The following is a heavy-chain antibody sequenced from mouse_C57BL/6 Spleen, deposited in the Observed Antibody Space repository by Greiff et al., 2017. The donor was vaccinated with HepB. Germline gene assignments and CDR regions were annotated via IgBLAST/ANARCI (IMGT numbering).Heavy chain of an antibody. D-gene: IGHD2-4*01. CDR2: ISDGGSYT. V-gene: IGHV5-4*03. Sequence: EVMLVESGGGLVKPGGSLKLSCAASGFTFSSYAMSWVRQTPEKRLEWVATISDGGSYTYYPDNVKGRFTISRDNAKNNLYLQMSHLKSEDTAMYYCARGGVYYDYDGGYWGQGTTLTVSS. CDR1: GFTFSSYA. J-gene: IGHJ2*01. CDR3: ARGGVYYDYDGGY.